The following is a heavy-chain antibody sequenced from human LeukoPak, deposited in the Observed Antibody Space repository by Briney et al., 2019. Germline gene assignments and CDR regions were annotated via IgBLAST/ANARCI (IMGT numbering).Heavy chain of an antibody. V-gene: IGHV4-39*07. D-gene: IGHD6-13*01. Sequence: PSQTLSLTCTVSGGSISSSSYYWGWIRQPPGKGLEWIGSIYYSGSTYCNPSPKSRVTISVDTSKNELSLKLNSVTAADTALYYCAKELSPGAAPAGTEIDCWGQGTLVTVSS. CDR3: AKELSPGAAPAGTEIDC. CDR2: IYYSGST. CDR1: GGSISSSSYY. J-gene: IGHJ4*02.